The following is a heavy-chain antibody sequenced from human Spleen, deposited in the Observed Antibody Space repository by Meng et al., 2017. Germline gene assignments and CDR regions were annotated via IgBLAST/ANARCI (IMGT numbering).Heavy chain of an antibody. CDR3: AKVQWGSSLGNFDY. Sequence: GGSLRLSCAASGFTFSSYAMHWVRQAPGKGLEWVAVISYDGSNKYYADSVKGRFTISRDNSKNTLYLQMNSLRAEDTAVYYCAKVQWGSSLGNFDYWGQGTLVTVSS. V-gene: IGHV3-30*01. J-gene: IGHJ4*02. CDR2: ISYDGSNK. D-gene: IGHD6-6*01. CDR1: GFTFSSYA.